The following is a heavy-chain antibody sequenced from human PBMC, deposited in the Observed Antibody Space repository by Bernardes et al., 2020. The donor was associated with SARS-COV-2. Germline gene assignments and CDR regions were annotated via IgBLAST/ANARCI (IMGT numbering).Heavy chain of an antibody. CDR1: GGSFSGYY. Sequence: ETLSLTCAVYGGSFSGYYWSWIRQPPGKGLEWIGEINHSGSTNYNPSLKSRVTISVDTSKNQFSLKLSSVTAADTAVYYCARGRRELLGYFDYWGQGTLVTVSS. J-gene: IGHJ4*02. V-gene: IGHV4-34*01. CDR3: ARGRRELLGYFDY. CDR2: INHSGST. D-gene: IGHD1-26*01.